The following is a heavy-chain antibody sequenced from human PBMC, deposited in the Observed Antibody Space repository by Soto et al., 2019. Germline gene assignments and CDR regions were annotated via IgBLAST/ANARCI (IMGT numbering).Heavy chain of an antibody. J-gene: IGHJ4*02. CDR1: GDSVSSNTAA. CDR3: ARGVAGSGFDL. V-gene: IGHV6-1*01. CDR2: TYYRSNWRH. Sequence: PSQTLSLTCAISGDSVSSNTAAWNLIRSSPSRGLEWLGRTYYRSNWRHDYSVSVKSRITVNPDTSKTHFSLQLNSVTPDDTAVYYCARGVAGSGFDLWGEGTLVTVS. D-gene: IGHD6-19*01.